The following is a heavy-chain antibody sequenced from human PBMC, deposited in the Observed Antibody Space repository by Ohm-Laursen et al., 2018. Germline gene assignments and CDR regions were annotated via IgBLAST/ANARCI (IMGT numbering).Heavy chain of an antibody. V-gene: IGHV3-11*04. CDR1: GFTFSDYY. CDR2: ISSRGSTI. Sequence: SLRLSCAASGFTFSDYYMIWIRQAPGKGLEWVSYISSRGSTIYYADSVEGRFTISRDNAKNTVYMQMDSLRAEDRAVYYCARDRKNGDSGYGMDVWGHGTTVTVSS. CDR3: ARDRKNGDSGYGMDV. J-gene: IGHJ6*02. D-gene: IGHD4-17*01.